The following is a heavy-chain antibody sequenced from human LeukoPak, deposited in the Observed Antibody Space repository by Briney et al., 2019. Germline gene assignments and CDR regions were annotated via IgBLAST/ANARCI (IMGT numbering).Heavy chain of an antibody. CDR3: ARQDDYYCMDV. Sequence: SETLSLTCVVYGGSFSGYYWNWIRQSPGKGLEWIGEINHRGSTNYNPSLKRRVTISLDTSKNQFSLKLSSVTAADTAVYYCARQDDYYCMDVGGKGTTVTISS. V-gene: IGHV4-34*01. J-gene: IGHJ6*03. CDR2: INHRGST. CDR1: GGSFSGYY.